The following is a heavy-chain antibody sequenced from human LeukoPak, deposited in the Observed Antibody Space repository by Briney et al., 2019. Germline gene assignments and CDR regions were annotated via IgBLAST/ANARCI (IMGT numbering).Heavy chain of an antibody. CDR3: ARERVQLERREGNWFDP. CDR2: ISWNSGSI. J-gene: IGHJ5*02. CDR1: GFTFDDYA. V-gene: IGHV3-9*01. D-gene: IGHD1-1*01. Sequence: GRSLRLSCAASGFTFDDYAMHWVRQAPGKGLEWVSGISWNSGSIGYADSVKGRFTISRDNAKNSLYLQMNSLRAEDTALYYCARERVQLERREGNWFDPWGQGTLVTVSS.